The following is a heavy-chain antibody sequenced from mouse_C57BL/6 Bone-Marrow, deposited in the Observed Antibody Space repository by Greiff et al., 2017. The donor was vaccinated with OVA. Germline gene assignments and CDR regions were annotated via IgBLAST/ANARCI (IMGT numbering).Heavy chain of an antibody. D-gene: IGHD2-5*01. CDR1: GYTFTDHT. CDR2: IYPRDGST. V-gene: IGHV1-78*01. CDR3: ATQGPYYSNWFAY. J-gene: IGHJ3*01. Sequence: VQLQQSDAELVKPGASVKISCKVSGYTFTDHTIHWMKQRPEQGLEWIGYIYPRDGSTKYNEKFKGKATLTADKSSSTAYMQLNSLTSEDSAVYFCATQGPYYSNWFAYWGQGTLVTVSA.